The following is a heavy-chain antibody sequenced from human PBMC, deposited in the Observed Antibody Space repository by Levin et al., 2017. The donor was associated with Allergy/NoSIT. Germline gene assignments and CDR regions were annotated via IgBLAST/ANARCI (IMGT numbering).Heavy chain of an antibody. V-gene: IGHV1-69*06. J-gene: IGHJ4*02. Sequence: ASVKVSCKASGGTFSSYAISWVRQAPGQGLEWMGGIIPIFGTANYAQKFQGRVTITADKSTSTAYMELSSLRSEDTAVYYCARGELKEGYFDYWGQGTLVTVSS. CDR3: ARGELKEGYFDY. CDR1: GGTFSSYA. CDR2: IIPIFGTA. D-gene: IGHD1-26*01.